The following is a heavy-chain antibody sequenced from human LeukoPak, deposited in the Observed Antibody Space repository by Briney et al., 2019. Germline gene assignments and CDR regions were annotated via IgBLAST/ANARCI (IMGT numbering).Heavy chain of an antibody. CDR1: GYSISSGYY. CDR2: INHSGST. Sequence: SETLSLTCAVSGYSISSGYYWGWIRQPPGKGLEWIGEINHSGSTNYNPSLKSRVTISVDTSKNQFSLKLSSVTAADTAVYYCARFPRPSGLQSGLRNYFDYWGQGTLVTVSS. V-gene: IGHV4-38-2*01. J-gene: IGHJ4*02. CDR3: ARFPRPSGLQSGLRNYFDY. D-gene: IGHD5-24*01.